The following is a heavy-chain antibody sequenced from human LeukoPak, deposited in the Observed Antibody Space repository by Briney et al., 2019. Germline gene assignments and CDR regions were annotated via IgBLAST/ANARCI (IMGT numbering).Heavy chain of an antibody. CDR1: GVSTSDSY. J-gene: IGHJ5*02. Sequence: PSETLSLTCTVSGVSTSDSYWSWIRQPPGKGLEWIGYIFHTGDSHHNPSFRSRVSISLDTSKDQISLKLSSVTAADTAVYYCARDERFGEKRWFDPWGQGTLVTVSS. D-gene: IGHD3-10*01. CDR3: ARDERFGEKRWFDP. CDR2: IFHTGDS. V-gene: IGHV4-59*01.